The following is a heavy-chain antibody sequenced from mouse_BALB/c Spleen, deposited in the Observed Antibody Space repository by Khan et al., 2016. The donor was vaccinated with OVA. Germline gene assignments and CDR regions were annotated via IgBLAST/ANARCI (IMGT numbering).Heavy chain of an antibody. CDR1: GYTFTSYW. CDR2: IATGSGNV. Sequence: DLVKPGASVKLSCKASGYTFTSYWINWIKQRPGQGLEWIGQIATGSGNVYYSKVFKGKVTLTGDTSSTTVFLQFSSLSTEDSAAYFCARSNYCGRSLYDMDGWGPGTSVIVSS. J-gene: IGHJ4*01. D-gene: IGHD1-1*01. V-gene: IGHV1S41*01. CDR3: ARSNYCGRSLYDMDG.